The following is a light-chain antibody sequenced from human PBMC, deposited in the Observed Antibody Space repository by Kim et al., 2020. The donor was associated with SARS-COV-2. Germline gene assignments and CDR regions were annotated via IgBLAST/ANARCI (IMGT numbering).Light chain of an antibody. Sequence: AIRMTQSPSSFSASTGDRVTITCRASQGISSYLAWYQQKPGKAPKLLIYAASTLQSGVPSRFSGSGSGTDFTLTISCLQSEDFATYYCQQYYSYPRLDTFGKGKELEIK. CDR3: QQYYSYPRLDT. CDR2: AAS. V-gene: IGKV1-8*01. CDR1: QGISSY. J-gene: IGKJ2*01.